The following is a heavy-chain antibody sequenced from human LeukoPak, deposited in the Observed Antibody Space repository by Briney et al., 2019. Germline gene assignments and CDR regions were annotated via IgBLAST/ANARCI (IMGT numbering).Heavy chain of an antibody. J-gene: IGHJ4*02. CDR2: INKDGSKK. V-gene: IGHV3-7*05. Sequence: GGSLTLTCTAYTFSFSRYDWGWHRQAPGKGLEWGASINKDGSKKTYVDPVKGRFTISRANAKNSLFLQMNSLNATDTAVYSSARDATPPGVIFDCWGPGGMVSVSS. D-gene: IGHD3-10*01. CDR3: ARDATPPGVIFDC. CDR1: TFSFSRYD.